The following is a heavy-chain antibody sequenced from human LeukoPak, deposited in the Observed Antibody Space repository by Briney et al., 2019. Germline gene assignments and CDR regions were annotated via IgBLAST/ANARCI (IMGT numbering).Heavy chain of an antibody. Sequence: AVKVSCKASGGTFSSYTISWVRQAPGQGLEWMGRIIPILGIANYAQKFQGRVSITADKSTSTAYMELSSLRSEDTAVYYCPREADVWGSYRYDYWGQGTLVTASS. D-gene: IGHD3-16*02. V-gene: IGHV1-69*04. CDR1: GGTFSSYT. CDR2: IIPILGIA. J-gene: IGHJ4*02. CDR3: PREADVWGSYRYDY.